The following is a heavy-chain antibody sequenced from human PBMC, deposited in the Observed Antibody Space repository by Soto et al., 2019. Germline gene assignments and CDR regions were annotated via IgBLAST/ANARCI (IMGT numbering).Heavy chain of an antibody. CDR1: GYTFTSYG. Sequence: ASVKVSCKASGYTFTSYGISWVRQAPGQGLEWMGWISAYNGNTNYAQKLQGRVTMTTDTSTSTAYMELRSLRSDDTAVYYCARVGDTYYYYYYMDVWGKGTTVTVPS. D-gene: IGHD3-10*01. CDR3: ARVGDTYYYYYYMDV. J-gene: IGHJ6*03. V-gene: IGHV1-18*01. CDR2: ISAYNGNT.